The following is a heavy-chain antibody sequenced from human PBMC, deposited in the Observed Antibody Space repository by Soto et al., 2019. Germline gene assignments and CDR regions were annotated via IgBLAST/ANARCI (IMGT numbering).Heavy chain of an antibody. CDR3: AGGEHITNYGRAV. J-gene: IGHJ6*04. CDR1: GGTFSSYP. D-gene: IGHD3-16*01. CDR2: IIPFFGTS. Sequence: QVQLVQSGAEVKKPGSSVKVSCGASGGTFSSYPINWVRQAPGQGLEWMGGIIPFFGTSNYAQKFQGRVTITADESTSTAYRERRSLRSEDAAVYYCAGGEHITNYGRAVGGKGPTVPVSS. V-gene: IGHV1-69*01.